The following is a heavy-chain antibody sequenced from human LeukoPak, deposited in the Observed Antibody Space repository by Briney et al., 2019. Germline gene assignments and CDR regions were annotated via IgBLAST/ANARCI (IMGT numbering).Heavy chain of an antibody. CDR2: MNPDSGNT. CDR3: ARGIRDCSSASCYNY. Sequence: ASVRVSCKASQYTFTSYDINWVRQATGQGPEWMGWMNPDSGNTGYAQKFQGRVTMTMNTSINTAYMELSSLKSEDTAVYYCARGIRDCSSASCYNYWGQGTLVTVSS. D-gene: IGHD2-2*02. CDR1: QYTFTSYD. V-gene: IGHV1-8*01. J-gene: IGHJ4*02.